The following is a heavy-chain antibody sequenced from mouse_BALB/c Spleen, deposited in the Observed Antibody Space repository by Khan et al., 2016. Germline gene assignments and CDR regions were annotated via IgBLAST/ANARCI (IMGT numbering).Heavy chain of an antibody. CDR2: IDPANGNT. V-gene: IGHV14-3*02. CDR3: ARLLRRLLYFDV. CDR1: GFNIKDTY. J-gene: IGHJ1*01. Sequence: VQLQQSGAELVKPGASVKLSCTASGFNIKDTYMHWVKQRPEQGLEWIGRIDPANGNTKYDPKFQGKATITADTSSNTAYLQLSSLTSEDTAVYYCARLLRRLLYFDVWGAGTTVTVSS. D-gene: IGHD1-2*01.